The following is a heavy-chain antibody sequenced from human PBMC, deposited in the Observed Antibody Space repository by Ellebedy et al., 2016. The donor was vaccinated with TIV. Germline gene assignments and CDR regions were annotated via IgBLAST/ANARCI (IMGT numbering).Heavy chain of an antibody. CDR3: ARDLPYYGMDV. CDR2: INSDGSST. D-gene: IGHD2-2*01. V-gene: IGHV3-74*01. CDR1: GFTFSSYW. Sequence: GESLKISXAASGFTFSSYWMHWVRQAPGKGLVWVSRINSDGSSTSYADSVKGRFTISRDNAKNTLYLQMNSLRAEDTAVYYCARDLPYYGMDVWGQGTTVTVSS. J-gene: IGHJ6*02.